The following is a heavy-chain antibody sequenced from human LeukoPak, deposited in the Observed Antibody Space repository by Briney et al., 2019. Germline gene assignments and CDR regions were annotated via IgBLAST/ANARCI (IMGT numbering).Heavy chain of an antibody. CDR1: GFTFSSYA. V-gene: IGHV3-64*01. J-gene: IGHJ3*02. Sequence: GGSLRLSCAASGFTFSSYAMHWVRQAPGKGLEYVSAISSNGGSTYYANSVKGRFTISRDNSKNTLYLQMGSLRAEDMAVYYCARDGGRLRVGELRPHAFDIWGQGTMVTVSS. CDR2: ISSNGGST. D-gene: IGHD3-16*01. CDR3: ARDGGRLRVGELRPHAFDI.